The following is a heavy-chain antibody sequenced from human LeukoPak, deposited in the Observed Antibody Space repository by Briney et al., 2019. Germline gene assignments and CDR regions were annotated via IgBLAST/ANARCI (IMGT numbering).Heavy chain of an antibody. J-gene: IGHJ4*02. CDR3: ARVYYYYDSSGILTLYFDY. V-gene: IGHV1-2*02. D-gene: IGHD3-22*01. CDR1: GYTFTGYN. Sequence: ASVKVSCKASGYTFTGYNMQWLRQAPGQGLEWMGWINPNSGGTNYAQKFQGRVTMTRDTSISTAYMELSRLRSDDTAVYYCARVYYYYDSSGILTLYFDYWGQGTLVTVSS. CDR2: INPNSGGT.